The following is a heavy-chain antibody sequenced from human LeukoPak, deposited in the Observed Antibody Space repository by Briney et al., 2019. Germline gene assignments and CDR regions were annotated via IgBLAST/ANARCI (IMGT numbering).Heavy chain of an antibody. CDR3: ARDLRLAY. V-gene: IGHV4-61*05. CDR2: IYYSGST. D-gene: IGHD4-17*01. CDR1: GGSISSSSYY. Sequence: SETLSLTCTVSGGSISSSSYYWGWIRQPPGKGLEWIGYIYYSGSTKYNPSLKSRVSISVDMSKNQFSLKLSSVTAADTAVYFCARDLRLAYWGQGTLVTVSS. J-gene: IGHJ4*02.